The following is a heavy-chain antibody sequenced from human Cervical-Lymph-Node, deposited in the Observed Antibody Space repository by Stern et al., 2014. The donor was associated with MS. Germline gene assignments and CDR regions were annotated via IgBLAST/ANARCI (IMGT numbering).Heavy chain of an antibody. CDR1: GFSLSNPRMG. CDR3: ARTLYSAVRSRMDFDM. D-gene: IGHD6-13*01. Sequence: QVTLKESGPVLVRPTETLTLSCTVSGFSLSNPRMGVSWIRQPPGKALEWLGYIVSNDEKSYSASLKNRLTISKDPAKSQVVLIMTDMDPVDTGAYYCARTLYSAVRSRMDFDMWGQGTSVTVSS. J-gene: IGHJ3*02. CDR2: IVSNDEK. V-gene: IGHV2-26*01.